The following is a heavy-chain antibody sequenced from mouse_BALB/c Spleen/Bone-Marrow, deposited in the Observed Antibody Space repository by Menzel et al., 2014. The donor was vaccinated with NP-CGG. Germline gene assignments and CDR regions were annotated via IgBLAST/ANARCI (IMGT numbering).Heavy chain of an antibody. CDR1: GFSLTRYG. D-gene: IGHD1-1*02. CDR3: AREAGCGNPWFAY. V-gene: IGHV2-9*02. CDR2: IWAGGGT. J-gene: IGHJ3*01. Sequence: VQGVESGPGLVATSQSLSITCTVSGFSLTRYGIHWVRQPPGKGLEWLGVIWAGGGTIYNSALMSRLSISKDNSKCQVFLKMHSLQTDDTAMYYRAREAGCGNPWFAYWGQGTLGTVSA.